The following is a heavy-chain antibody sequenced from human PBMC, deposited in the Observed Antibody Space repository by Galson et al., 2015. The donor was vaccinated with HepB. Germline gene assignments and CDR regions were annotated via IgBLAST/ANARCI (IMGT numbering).Heavy chain of an antibody. D-gene: IGHD2-21*01. Sequence: SLRLSCAASGFTFSSYWMHWVRQAPGKGLVWVSRISSDSSRTTYADSVKGRFTISRDNAKNTLYLQMSSLRVEDTAVYYCVRGDKNIFYYSYGLDVWGQGTTVTVSS. J-gene: IGHJ6*02. CDR3: VRGDKNIFYYSYGLDV. CDR2: ISSDSSRT. CDR1: GFTFSSYW. V-gene: IGHV3-74*01.